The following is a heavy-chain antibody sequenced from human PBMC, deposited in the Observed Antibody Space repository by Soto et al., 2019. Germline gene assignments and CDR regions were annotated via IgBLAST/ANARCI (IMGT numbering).Heavy chain of an antibody. CDR1: GGSIGGSTYY. D-gene: IGHD6-6*01. Sequence: PSETLSLTCTVSGGSIGGSTYYWGWIRQPPGKGLEWIGNIYYSGSTYYNPSLKSRVTISVDTSKTQFSLKLSSVTAADTAVYYCARERPDGARLDPWGQGTLVTVSS. CDR2: IYYSGST. J-gene: IGHJ5*02. CDR3: ARERPDGARLDP. V-gene: IGHV4-39*07.